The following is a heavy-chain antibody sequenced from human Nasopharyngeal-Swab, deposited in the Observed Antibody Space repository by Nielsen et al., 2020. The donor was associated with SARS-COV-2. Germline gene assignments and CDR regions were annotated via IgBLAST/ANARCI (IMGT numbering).Heavy chain of an antibody. V-gene: IGHV3-48*02. J-gene: IGHJ4*02. Sequence: WIRQPPGKELEWVSFISSRSSTIYYADSVKGRFTISRDNAKNSLYLQMNSLRDEDTAVYFCARGCGGDCYSGFDYWGQGTLVTVSS. D-gene: IGHD2-21*02. CDR2: ISSRSSTI. CDR3: ARGCGGDCYSGFDY.